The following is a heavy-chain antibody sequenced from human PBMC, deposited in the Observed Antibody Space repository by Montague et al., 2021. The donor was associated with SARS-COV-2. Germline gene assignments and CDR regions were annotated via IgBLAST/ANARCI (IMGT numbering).Heavy chain of an antibody. V-gene: IGHV4-61*02. CDR1: GGSISSGSYY. CDR3: ARILGTYYDFWSGERAIDAFDI. Sequence: TLSLTCTVSGGSISSGSYYWSWIRQPAGRGLEWIGRIYTSGSTNYNPSLKSRVTTSVDTSKNQFSLKLSSVTAADTAVYYCARILGTYYDFWSGERAIDAFDIWGQGTMVTVSS. J-gene: IGHJ3*02. CDR2: IYTSGST. D-gene: IGHD3-3*01.